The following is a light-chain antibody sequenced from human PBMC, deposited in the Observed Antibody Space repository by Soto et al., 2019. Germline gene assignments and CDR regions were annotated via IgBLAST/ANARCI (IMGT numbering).Light chain of an antibody. V-gene: IGKV3-20*01. CDR1: QSVSSTY. CDR3: QQYGSSPLT. J-gene: IGKJ1*01. Sequence: EIVLTQSPGTLSLSPGERATLSCRASQSVSSTYLAWYQQKPGQAPRLLIYGASSRATGIPDRFSGSGSGTDFTLTISRLEPEDFAVYYCQQYGSSPLTFGRGTKVVIK. CDR2: GAS.